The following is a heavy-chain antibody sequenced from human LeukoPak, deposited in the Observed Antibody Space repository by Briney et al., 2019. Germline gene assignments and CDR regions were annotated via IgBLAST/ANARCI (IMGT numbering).Heavy chain of an antibody. CDR1: GGSISSSSYY. D-gene: IGHD3-16*01. CDR2: IYYSGST. J-gene: IGHJ6*03. CDR3: ARVQSMGGSYYYYMDV. V-gene: IGHV4-39*07. Sequence: PSETLSLTCTVSGGSISSSSYYWGWIRQPPGKGLEWIGSIYYSGSTYYNPSLKSRVTISVDTSKNQFSLKLSSVTAADTAVYYCARVQSMGGSYYYYMDVWGKGTTVTVSS.